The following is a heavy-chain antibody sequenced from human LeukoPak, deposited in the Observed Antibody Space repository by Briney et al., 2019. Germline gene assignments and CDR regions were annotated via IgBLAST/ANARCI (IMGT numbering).Heavy chain of an antibody. CDR3: ASSGIAVAGSDY. D-gene: IGHD6-19*01. J-gene: IGHJ4*02. V-gene: IGHV3-21*01. CDR2: ISSSSSYI. Sequence: GGSLRLSCAASGFTFSSYSMNWVRQAPGKGLEWVSSISSSSSYIYYADSVKGRFTISRDNAKNSLYLQMNSLRAEDTAVYYRASSGIAVAGSDYWGQGTLVTVSS. CDR1: GFTFSSYS.